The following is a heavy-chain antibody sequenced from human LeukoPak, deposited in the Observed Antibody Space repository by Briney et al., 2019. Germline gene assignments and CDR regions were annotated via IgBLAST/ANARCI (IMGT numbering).Heavy chain of an antibody. CDR3: ARHRGYSYGSFGV. Sequence: GGSLRLSCAASGFTFNSYWMTWVRQAPGKGLEWVANIKQDGSEKYYVDSVKGRFTISRDNAKNSLYLQMNSLRAEDTAVYYCARHRGYSYGSFGVWGQGTLVIVSS. D-gene: IGHD5-18*01. J-gene: IGHJ4*02. CDR2: IKQDGSEK. CDR1: GFTFNSYW. V-gene: IGHV3-7*01.